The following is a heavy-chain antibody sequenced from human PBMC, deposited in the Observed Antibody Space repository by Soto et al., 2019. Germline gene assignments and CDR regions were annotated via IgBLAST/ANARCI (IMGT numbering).Heavy chain of an antibody. D-gene: IGHD3-3*01. V-gene: IGHV1-18*01. CDR3: ARSITIFGVVIIQSPPYYFDY. J-gene: IGHJ4*02. Sequence: ASVKVSCKASGYTFTSYGISWVRQAPGQGLEWMGWISAYNGNTNYAQKLQGRVTMTTGTSTSTAYMELRSLRSDDTAVYYCARSITIFGVVIIQSPPYYFDYWGQGTLVTVSS. CDR2: ISAYNGNT. CDR1: GYTFTSYG.